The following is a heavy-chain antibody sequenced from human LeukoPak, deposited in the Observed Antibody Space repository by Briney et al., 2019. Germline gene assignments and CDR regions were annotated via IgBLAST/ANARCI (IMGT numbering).Heavy chain of an antibody. J-gene: IGHJ4*02. Sequence: GRSLRLSCAASGFTFSNYDMHWVRQAPGKGLEWVAVISYDGSDQYYADSVKGRFTTFRDNSKNTLYLQMNSLRAEDTAVYYCARSYSSSPFDYWGQGTLVTVSS. V-gene: IGHV3-30*14. CDR2: ISYDGSDQ. CDR1: GFTFSNYD. CDR3: ARSYSSSPFDY. D-gene: IGHD6-13*01.